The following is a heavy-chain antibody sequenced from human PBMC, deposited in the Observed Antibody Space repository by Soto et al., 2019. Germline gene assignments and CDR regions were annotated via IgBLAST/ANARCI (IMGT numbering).Heavy chain of an antibody. CDR1: GGTFSSYA. CDR3: ASMPSVILNSYGFVTPFDI. Sequence: QVQLVQSGAEVRKTGSSVKLSCKASGGTFSSYAFSWVRQAPRQGLEWMGGIIPMFRTPNYAQKFRDRVTIPADDSTTTLYLELTGLKSDDTALYFCASMPSVILNSYGFVTPFDIWGQGTMVSVSA. CDR2: IIPMFRTP. J-gene: IGHJ3*02. V-gene: IGHV1-69*12. D-gene: IGHD2-2*01.